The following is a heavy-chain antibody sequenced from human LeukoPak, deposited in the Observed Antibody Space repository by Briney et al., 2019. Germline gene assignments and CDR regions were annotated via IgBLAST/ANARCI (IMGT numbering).Heavy chain of an antibody. D-gene: IGHD6-13*01. V-gene: IGHV3-9*03. CDR2: ISWNSGSI. CDR3: AKDLYSSTTGNNAFDI. J-gene: IGHJ3*02. CDR1: GFTVDDYA. Sequence: GGSLRLSCAASGFTVDDYAMHWVRQAPGKGLEWVSGISWNSGSIGYADSVKGRFTISRDNAKNSLYLQMNSLRAEAMALYYCAKDLYSSTTGNNAFDIWGQGTMVTVSS.